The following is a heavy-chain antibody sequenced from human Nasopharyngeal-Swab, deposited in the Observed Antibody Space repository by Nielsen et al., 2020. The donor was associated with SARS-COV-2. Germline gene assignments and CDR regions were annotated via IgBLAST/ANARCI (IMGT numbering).Heavy chain of an antibody. J-gene: IGHJ4*02. V-gene: IGHV4-39*02. CDR1: GGSISSSSYY. Sequence: SETLSLTCTVSGGSISSSSYYWGWIRQPPGKGLEWIGSIYYSGSTYYNPSLKSRVTISVDTSKNQFSLQLNSVTPEDTAVYYCARDSSSQPDYWGQGTLVTVSS. CDR2: IYYSGST. CDR3: ARDSSSQPDY. D-gene: IGHD6-13*01.